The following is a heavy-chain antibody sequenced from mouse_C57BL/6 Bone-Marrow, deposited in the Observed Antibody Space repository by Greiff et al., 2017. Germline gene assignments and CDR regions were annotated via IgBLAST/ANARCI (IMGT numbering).Heavy chain of an antibody. CDR2: INPSSGFT. J-gene: IGHJ4*01. CDR1: GSTFTSYW. V-gene: IGHV1-7*01. CDR3: ARERGLLPAMDY. D-gene: IGHD2-3*01. Sequence: QVQLQQSGAELARPGASVKLSCKASGSTFTSYWMPWVKQRPGQGLEWIGYINPSSGFTTYNQKFKDKATLTADKSSSTAYMQLSSLTYEDSAVYYCARERGLLPAMDYWGQGTSVTVSS.